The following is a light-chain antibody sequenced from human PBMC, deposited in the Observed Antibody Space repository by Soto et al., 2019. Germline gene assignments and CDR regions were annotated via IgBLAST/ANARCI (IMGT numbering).Light chain of an antibody. CDR3: QQYNNWPLT. V-gene: IGKV3D-15*01. J-gene: IGKJ4*01. CDR2: DVS. Sequence: EIVITQSPATLSVSSGERATPFCWANQGCSSNLAWYQQKPGQAPRLLIYDVSTRATGIPTRFSGSGSGTEFTLTISSLQSEDFAAYYCQQYNNWPLTFGGGTKVEIK. CDR1: QGCSSN.